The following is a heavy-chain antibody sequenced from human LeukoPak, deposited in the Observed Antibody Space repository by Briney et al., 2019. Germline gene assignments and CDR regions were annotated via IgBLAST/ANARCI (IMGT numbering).Heavy chain of an antibody. D-gene: IGHD4/OR15-4a*01. CDR2: ITDNGVSA. J-gene: IGHJ4*02. CDR3: GGWCSGFYDY. V-gene: IGHV3-23*01. Sequence: GGSLRLSCAASGFXFSTCAISWVRQAPGKGLKWVSAITDNGVSAYYADSVKGRFTISRDNSKNTLYLQMDSLRAEDTAVYYCGGWCSGFYDYWGPGTLVTVSS. CDR1: GFXFSTCA.